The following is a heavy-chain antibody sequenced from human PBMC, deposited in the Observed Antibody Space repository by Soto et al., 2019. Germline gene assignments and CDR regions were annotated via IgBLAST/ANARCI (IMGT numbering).Heavy chain of an antibody. Sequence: QVQLQESGPGLVKPSQTLSLTCTVSGGSISSGDYYWSWIRQPPGKGLEWIGYIYYSGSTYYNPSLKSRVTISVDTSKNQFSLKLSSVTAADTAVFYCARGQYYYGSGSYIDYWGQGTLVTVSS. CDR1: GGSISSGDYY. CDR3: ARGQYYYGSGSYIDY. V-gene: IGHV4-30-4*01. CDR2: IYYSGST. D-gene: IGHD3-10*01. J-gene: IGHJ4*02.